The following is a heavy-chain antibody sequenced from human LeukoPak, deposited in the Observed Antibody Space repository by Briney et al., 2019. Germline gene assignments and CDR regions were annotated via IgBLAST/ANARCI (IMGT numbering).Heavy chain of an antibody. D-gene: IGHD6-13*01. V-gene: IGHV4-34*01. CDR3: AIHSSSWYYFDY. CDR2: INHSGST. Sequence: PSETLSLTCAVYGGSFSGYYWSWIRQPPGKGLEWIGEINHSGSTNYNPSLKSRVTISVDTSKNQFSLKLSSVTAADTAVYYCAIHSSSWYYFDYWGQGTLVTVSS. J-gene: IGHJ4*02. CDR1: GGSFSGYY.